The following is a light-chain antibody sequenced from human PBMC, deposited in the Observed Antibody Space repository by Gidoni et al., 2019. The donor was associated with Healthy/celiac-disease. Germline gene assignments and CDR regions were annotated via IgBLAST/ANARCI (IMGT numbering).Light chain of an antibody. J-gene: IGKJ5*01. Sequence: DIQLTHSPSSLPASVGDRVPITCRASQNISSYLNWYQQKPGKAPKHLIYDASSLQIGVPSRCSGSRAGTDLTLTISSMQHEDYATYYCRQSYSTHPITFGQGTRLEIK. V-gene: IGKV1-39*01. CDR2: DAS. CDR1: QNISSY. CDR3: RQSYSTHPIT.